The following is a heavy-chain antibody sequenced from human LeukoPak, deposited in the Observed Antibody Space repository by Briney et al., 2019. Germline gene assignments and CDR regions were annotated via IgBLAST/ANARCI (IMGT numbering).Heavy chain of an antibody. D-gene: IGHD5-18*01. CDR2: INAGNGNT. V-gene: IGHV1-3*01. Sequence: ASVKVSCKASGYIFIGYYMHWVRQAPGQRLEWMGWINAGNGNTKYSQKFQGRVTITRDTSASTAYMELSSLRSEDTAVYYCARDRPTYVDTAISYYYGMDVWGQGTTVTVSS. CDR3: ARDRPTYVDTAISYYYGMDV. J-gene: IGHJ6*02. CDR1: GYIFIGYY.